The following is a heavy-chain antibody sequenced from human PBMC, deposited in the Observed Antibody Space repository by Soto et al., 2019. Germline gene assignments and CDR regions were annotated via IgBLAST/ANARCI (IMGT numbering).Heavy chain of an antibody. CDR2: IYHSGST. D-gene: IGHD2-2*01. V-gene: IGHV4-4*02. J-gene: IGHJ6*02. CDR3: ATRGVPAAAKLLPQRHYYYFGMDV. Sequence: PSETLSLTCAVSSGSISSSNWWSWVRQPPGKGLEWIGEIYHSGSTIYNPSLKSRVTISVDKSKNQFSLKLSSVTAADTAVYYCATRGVPAAAKLLPQRHYYYFGMDVWGQGTMVTVSS. CDR1: SGSISSSNW.